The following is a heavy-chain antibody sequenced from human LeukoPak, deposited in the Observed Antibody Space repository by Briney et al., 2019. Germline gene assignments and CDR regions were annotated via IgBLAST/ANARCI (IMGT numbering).Heavy chain of an antibody. Sequence: GASVKVSCKSSGYTFNGYYMHWVRQAPGQGLEWMGWINPNNGGTKYAQNFQGRVTMTRDTSISTAYMELDRLRFDDTAVYYCARSLPPSGPFDYWGQGTLVTVSS. J-gene: IGHJ4*02. V-gene: IGHV1-2*02. D-gene: IGHD2-21*01. CDR1: GYTFNGYY. CDR3: ARSLPPSGPFDY. CDR2: INPNNGGT.